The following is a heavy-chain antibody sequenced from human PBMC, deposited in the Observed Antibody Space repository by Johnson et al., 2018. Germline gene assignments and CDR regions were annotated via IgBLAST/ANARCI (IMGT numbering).Heavy chain of an antibody. CDR1: GFSFRGDD. V-gene: IGHV3-30*03. J-gene: IGHJ3*02. CDR2: ISDDGSNK. Sequence: VQLVESGGGVVQPGRSLRLSCAASGFSFRGDDMHWVRQAPGKGLEWVAVISDDGSNKNYVDSVRGRFTISRDNSKNTLYLQMNSLRPEDTAVYYCVTRGSAFDIWGQGTMVTVSS. CDR3: VTRGSAFDI.